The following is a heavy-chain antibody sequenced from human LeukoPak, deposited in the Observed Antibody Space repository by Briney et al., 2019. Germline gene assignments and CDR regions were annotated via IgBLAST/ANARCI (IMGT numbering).Heavy chain of an antibody. CDR3: ARGDGYNRY. V-gene: IGHV4-59*01. D-gene: IGHD5-24*01. CDR2: IYYSGST. Sequence: SETLSLTCTVSGASISGYYRSWIRQPPGKGLEWIGYIYYSGSTNYNPSLKSRVTISVDTSKNQFSLKLSSVTAADTAVYYCARGDGYNRYWGQGTLVTVSS. CDR1: GASISGYY. J-gene: IGHJ4*02.